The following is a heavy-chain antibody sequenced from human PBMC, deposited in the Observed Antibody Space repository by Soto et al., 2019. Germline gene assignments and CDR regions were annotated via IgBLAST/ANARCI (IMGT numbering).Heavy chain of an antibody. J-gene: IGHJ6*02. CDR3: AKKWMSVYGMDV. V-gene: IGHV3-48*02. D-gene: IGHD5-12*01. CDR1: GFTFSSHG. Sequence: GGSLRLSCVASGFTFSSHGMNWVRQAPGKGLEWVSYIGSNGGSIYYTDSVRGRFTISRDNARSSLYLQMNSLRDEDTAVYYCAKKWMSVYGMDVWGQGTTVTVSS. CDR2: IGSNGGSI.